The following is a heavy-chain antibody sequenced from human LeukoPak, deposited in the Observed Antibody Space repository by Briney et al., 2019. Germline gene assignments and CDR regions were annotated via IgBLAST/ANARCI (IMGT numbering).Heavy chain of an antibody. V-gene: IGHV3-30*02. D-gene: IGHD2-15*01. Sequence: GGSLRLSCAASGFTFRNYGMHWVRQAPGKGLHWVAFIRNDGTDKYYTDAVKGRFTISRDNSKNTLYLQMNSLRTEDTAAYYCAKAEEGYCSGGSCYSLNYWGQGALVTVSS. CDR3: AKAEEGYCSGGSCYSLNY. CDR2: IRNDGTDK. CDR1: GFTFRNYG. J-gene: IGHJ4*02.